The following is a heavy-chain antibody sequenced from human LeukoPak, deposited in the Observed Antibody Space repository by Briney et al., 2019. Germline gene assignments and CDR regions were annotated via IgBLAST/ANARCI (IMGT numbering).Heavy chain of an antibody. V-gene: IGHV1-69*06. CDR3: ARDASLGYCSGGSCYMSGDAFDI. CDR2: IIPIFGTA. J-gene: IGHJ3*02. D-gene: IGHD2-15*01. CDR1: GGTFSSYA. Sequence: ASVRVSCKASGGTFSSYAISWVRPAPGQGLEWMGGIIPIFGTANYAQKFQGRVTITADKSTSTAYMELSSLRSEDTAVYYCARDASLGYCSGGSCYMSGDAFDIWGQGTMVTVSS.